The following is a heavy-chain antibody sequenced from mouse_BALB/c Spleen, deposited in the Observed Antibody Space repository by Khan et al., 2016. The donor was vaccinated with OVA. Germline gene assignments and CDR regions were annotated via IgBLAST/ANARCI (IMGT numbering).Heavy chain of an antibody. CDR3: ARGYAGYYFAY. CDR2: ISYDGSN. Sequence: EVQLQESGRGLVKPSQSLSLTCSVTDYSITSGVYWNWIRQFPGNKLEWTGYISYDGSNNYNQSLKNRISITLDTSKNQFFLNLNSVTTEDTATYFCARGYAGYYFAYWGQGTLITVSA. CDR1: DYSITSGVY. D-gene: IGHD2-3*01. J-gene: IGHJ3*01. V-gene: IGHV3-6*02.